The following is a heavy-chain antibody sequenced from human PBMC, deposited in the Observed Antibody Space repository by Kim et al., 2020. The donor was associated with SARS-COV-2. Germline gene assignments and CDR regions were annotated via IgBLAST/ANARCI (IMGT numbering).Heavy chain of an antibody. D-gene: IGHD3-3*01. J-gene: IGHJ4*02. CDR1: GGSISSGGYY. Sequence: SETLFLTCTVSGGSISSGGYYWSWIRQHPGKGLEWIGYIYYSGSTYYNPSLKSRVTISVDTSKNQFSLKLSSVTAADTAVYYCARDFGGSQGYWGQGTLVTVSS. CDR3: ARDFGGSQGY. CDR2: IYYSGST. V-gene: IGHV4-31*03.